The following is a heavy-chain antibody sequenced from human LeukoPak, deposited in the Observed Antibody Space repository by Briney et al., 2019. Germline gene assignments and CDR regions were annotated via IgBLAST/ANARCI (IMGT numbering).Heavy chain of an antibody. V-gene: IGHV3-21*01. D-gene: IGHD2-2*01. CDR2: ISSSSSYI. J-gene: IGHJ4*02. Sequence: PGGSLRLSCAASGFTFSSYSMNWVRQAPGKGLEWVSSISSSSSYIYYADSVKGRFTISRDNAKNSLFLQMNSLRAEDTAVYYCARASPLGDCSTTSCYPPFHYWGQGTLVTVSS. CDR3: ARASPLGDCSTTSCYPPFHY. CDR1: GFTFSSYS.